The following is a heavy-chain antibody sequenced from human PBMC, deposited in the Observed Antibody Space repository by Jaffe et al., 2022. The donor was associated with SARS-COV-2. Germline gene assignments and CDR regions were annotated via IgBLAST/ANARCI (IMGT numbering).Heavy chain of an antibody. J-gene: IGHJ4*02. CDR1: GGSISSGGYY. D-gene: IGHD3-22*01. CDR3: ARQRSSGPYYYDSSGYYQFDY. Sequence: QVQLQESGPGLVKPSQTLSLTCTVSGGSISSGGYYWSWIRQHPGKGLEWIGYIYYSGSTYYNPSLKSRVTISVDTSKNQFSLKLSSVTAADTAVYYCARQRSSGPYYYDSSGYYQFDYWGQGTLVTVSS. CDR2: IYYSGST. V-gene: IGHV4-31*03.